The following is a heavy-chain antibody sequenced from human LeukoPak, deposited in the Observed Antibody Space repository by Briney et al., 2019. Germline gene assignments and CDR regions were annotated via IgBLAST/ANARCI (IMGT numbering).Heavy chain of an antibody. CDR3: ARGGSRTYFDY. Sequence: PGGSLRLSCAASGFTFSSYWMHWVRQAPGKGLVWVSRINSDGSSTTYADSVKGRFTISRDNAKNTLYLQMNSLRAEDTAVYYCARGGSRTYFDYWGQGILVTVSS. J-gene: IGHJ4*02. D-gene: IGHD6-13*01. CDR2: INSDGSST. V-gene: IGHV3-74*01. CDR1: GFTFSSYW.